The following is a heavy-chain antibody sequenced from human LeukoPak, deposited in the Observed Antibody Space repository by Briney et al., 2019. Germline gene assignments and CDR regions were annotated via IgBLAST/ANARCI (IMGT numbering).Heavy chain of an antibody. CDR1: GGTFSSYA. CDR3: ARDGYNQRGLNY. V-gene: IGHV1-69*10. J-gene: IGHJ4*02. Sequence: SVKVSCKASGGTFSSYAISWVRQAPGQGLEWMGGIIPILGIANYAQKFQGRVTITADKSTSTAYMELSSLRSEDTAVYYCARDGYNQRGLNYWGQGTLVTVSS. CDR2: IIPILGIA. D-gene: IGHD5-24*01.